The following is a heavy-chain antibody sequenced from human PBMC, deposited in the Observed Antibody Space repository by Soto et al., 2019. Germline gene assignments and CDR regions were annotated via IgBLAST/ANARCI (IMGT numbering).Heavy chain of an antibody. Sequence: GGSLRLSCVASGFNLSHPWMTWVRQAAGKGLEWVGRIKSKTDGGTADYAAPVKGRATISRDDSKNTVYLQMNSLKTEDTAVYYCTTGIYYDILTGYHNVAYWGQGALVTAYS. CDR3: TTGIYYDILTGYHNVAY. CDR2: IKSKTDGGTA. J-gene: IGHJ4*02. V-gene: IGHV3-15*01. D-gene: IGHD3-9*01. CDR1: GFNLSHPW.